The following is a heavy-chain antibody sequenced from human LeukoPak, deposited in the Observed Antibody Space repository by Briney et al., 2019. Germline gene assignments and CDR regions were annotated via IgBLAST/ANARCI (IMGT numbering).Heavy chain of an antibody. D-gene: IGHD6-19*01. CDR1: GVTFSKYW. J-gene: IGHJ4*02. CDR3: ATKQWLAPPPDS. Sequence: GGSLRLSCAASGVTFSKYWMLWVRQAPGKGLESVSRINTDGTVTTYADSVKGRFTVSRDNADNTMFLQMNSARDEDTAVYYCATKQWLAPPPDSWGQGTPVTVSS. V-gene: IGHV3-74*01. CDR2: INTDGTVT.